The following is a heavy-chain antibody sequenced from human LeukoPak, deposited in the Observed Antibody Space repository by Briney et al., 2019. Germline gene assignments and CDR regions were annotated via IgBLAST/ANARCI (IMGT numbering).Heavy chain of an antibody. CDR1: GGSISSGGYY. CDR3: ARSPAAISFGFDP. V-gene: IGHV4-31*03. D-gene: IGHD2-2*01. J-gene: IGHJ5*02. CDR2: IYYSGST. Sequence: PSETLSLTCTVSGGSISSGGYYWSWIRQHPGKGLEWIGYIYYSGSTYYNPSLKSRVTISVDTSKNQFSLKLSSVTAADTAVYYCARSPAAISFGFDPWGQGTLVTVS.